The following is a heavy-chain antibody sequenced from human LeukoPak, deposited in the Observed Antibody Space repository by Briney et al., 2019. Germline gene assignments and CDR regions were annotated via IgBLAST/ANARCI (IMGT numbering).Heavy chain of an antibody. CDR2: IYSGGDT. V-gene: IGHV3-53*04. Sequence: GGSLRLSCAASGFAVTDNYISWVRQVPGKGLEWVSIIYSGGDTNFADSVKGRFAISRHSSKNTLYLQMNSLRAEDTAVYYCARGGFSGYDREAFDIWGQGTLITVSS. CDR3: ARGGFSGYDREAFDI. J-gene: IGHJ3*02. CDR1: GFAVTDNY. D-gene: IGHD5-12*01.